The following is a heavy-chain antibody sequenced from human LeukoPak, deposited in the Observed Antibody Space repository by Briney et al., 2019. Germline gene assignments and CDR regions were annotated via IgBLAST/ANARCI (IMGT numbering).Heavy chain of an antibody. J-gene: IGHJ4*02. CDR2: ISYDGSNK. Sequence: GRSLRLSCAASGFTFSSYAMHWVRQAPGKGLEWVAVISYDGSNKYYADSVKGRFTISRDNSKNTLYLQMNSLRAEDTAVYYCAKGQVAATMGVLDYWGQGTLVTVSS. CDR1: GFTFSSYA. V-gene: IGHV3-30*04. D-gene: IGHD2-15*01. CDR3: AKGQVAATMGVLDY.